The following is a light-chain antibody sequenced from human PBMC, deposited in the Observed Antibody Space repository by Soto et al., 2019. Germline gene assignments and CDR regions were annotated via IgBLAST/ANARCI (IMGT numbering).Light chain of an antibody. CDR3: QQYGSSPPIT. CDR1: QSISSSF. V-gene: IGKV3-20*01. Sequence: EIVLTQSPGTLSLSPGERATLSCSASQSISSSFLAWYQQKPGRAPRLLMYGVSSRATGIPDRFRGGGSGTDFTLTISRLEPDDFAVYYCQQYGSSPPITFGQGTRLEI. CDR2: GVS. J-gene: IGKJ5*01.